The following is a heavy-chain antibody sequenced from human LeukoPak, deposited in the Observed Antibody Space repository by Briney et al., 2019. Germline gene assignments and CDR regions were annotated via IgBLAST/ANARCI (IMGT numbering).Heavy chain of an antibody. Sequence: PSETLSLTCTVSGASITSESSYWGWIHQPPGKGFQWIGGLVYDGSAHYNPSLQSHFSISAYTSNNQFSLKLASVTASDTGVYFCARAPSYRRYSYHSWGQGTLVTVSS. D-gene: IGHD3-16*02. J-gene: IGHJ4*02. CDR3: ARAPSYRRYSYHS. CDR1: GASITSESSY. CDR2: LVYDGSA. V-gene: IGHV4-39*01.